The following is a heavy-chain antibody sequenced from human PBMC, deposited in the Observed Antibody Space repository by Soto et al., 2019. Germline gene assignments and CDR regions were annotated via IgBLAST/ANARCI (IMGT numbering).Heavy chain of an antibody. CDR3: ARDGLRQYAFDI. CDR2: ISSNGGST. CDR1: GFTFSSYA. D-gene: IGHD4-17*01. Sequence: EVQLVESGGGLVQPGGSRRLSCAASGFTFSSYAMHWVRQAPGKGLEYVSAISSNGGSTYYANSVKGRFTISRDNSKNTLYLQMGSLRAEDMAVYYCARDGLRQYAFDIWGQGTMVTVSS. V-gene: IGHV3-64*01. J-gene: IGHJ3*02.